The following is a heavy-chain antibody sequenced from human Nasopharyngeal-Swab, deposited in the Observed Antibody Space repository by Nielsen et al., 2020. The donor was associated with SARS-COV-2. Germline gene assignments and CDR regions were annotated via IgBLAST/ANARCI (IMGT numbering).Heavy chain of an antibody. CDR3: AREGDAFDI. CDR2: IYYSGST. V-gene: IGHV4-59*13. J-gene: IGHJ3*02. Sequence: SETLSLTCTVSGGSISSYSWRWIRQPPGKGLEWIGYIYYSGSTNYNPSLKSRVTISVDTSKNQFSLKLSSVTAADTAVYYCAREGDAFDIWGQGTMVTVSS. CDR1: GGSISSYS.